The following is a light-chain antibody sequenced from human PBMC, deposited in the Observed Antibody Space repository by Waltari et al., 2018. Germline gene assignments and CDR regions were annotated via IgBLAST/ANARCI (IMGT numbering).Light chain of an antibody. V-gene: IGLV2-14*01. J-gene: IGLJ2*01. CDR2: DVS. CDR3: SSYTSSSTPL. Sequence: QSALTQPASVSGSPGQSITISCPGTSSDVGGYNSVSWYQQHPGKAPKLMIYDVSKRPSGVSNRFSGSKSGNTASLTISGLQAEDEADYYCSSYTSSSTPLFGGGTKLTVL. CDR1: SSDVGGYNS.